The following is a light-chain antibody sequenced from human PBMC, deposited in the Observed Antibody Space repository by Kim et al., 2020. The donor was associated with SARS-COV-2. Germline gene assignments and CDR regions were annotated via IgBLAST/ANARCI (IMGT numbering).Light chain of an antibody. J-gene: IGKJ1*01. CDR1: QNVGSN. Sequence: PGEGVTLSCRASQNVGSNLAWYHQKPGQAPRLLIYDASTRASGVPARFSGSGSGTDFTLTISSLQSEDFAIYYCQQYKVWPPAWTFGQGTKVDIK. CDR2: DAS. CDR3: QQYKVWPPAWT. V-gene: IGKV3-15*01.